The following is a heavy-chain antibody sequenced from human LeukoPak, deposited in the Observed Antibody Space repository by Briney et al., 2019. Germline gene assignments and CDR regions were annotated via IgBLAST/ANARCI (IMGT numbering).Heavy chain of an antibody. Sequence: SETLSLTCTVSGGSISSSSYYWGWIRQPPGKGLEWIGSIYYSGSTYYNPSLKSRVTISADTSKNQFSLKLSSVTAADTAVYYCARSGEWLPRGYFQHWGQGTLVTVSS. J-gene: IGHJ1*01. D-gene: IGHD3-16*01. CDR3: ARSGEWLPRGYFQH. CDR1: GGSISSSSYY. V-gene: IGHV4-39*01. CDR2: IYYSGST.